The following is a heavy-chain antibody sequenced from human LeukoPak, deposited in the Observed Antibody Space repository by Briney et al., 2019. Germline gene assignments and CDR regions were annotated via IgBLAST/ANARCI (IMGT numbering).Heavy chain of an antibody. J-gene: IGHJ4*02. V-gene: IGHV3-30*04. D-gene: IGHD3-16*02. Sequence: GGSLRLSCAASGFTFSSYAMHWVRQAPGKGLEWVGVISYDGSNKYYADSVKGRFTISRDNSKNTLYLQMNSLRAEDTAVYYCARGGRVITFGGVIVPRPFDYWGQGTLVTVSS. CDR3: ARGGRVITFGGVIVPRPFDY. CDR1: GFTFSSYA. CDR2: ISYDGSNK.